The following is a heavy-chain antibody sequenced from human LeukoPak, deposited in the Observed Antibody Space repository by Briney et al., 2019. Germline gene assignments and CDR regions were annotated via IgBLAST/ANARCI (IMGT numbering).Heavy chain of an antibody. CDR2: INPNSGGT. Sequence: ASVKVSCKASGYTFTRYYMHWVRQAPGQGLEWMGWINPNSGGTNYAQKFQGRVTMTRDTSISTAYMELSRLRSDDTAVYYCARGRQLVRGLDYWGQGTLVTGSS. CDR1: GYTFTRYY. D-gene: IGHD6-13*01. V-gene: IGHV1-2*02. CDR3: ARGRQLVRGLDY. J-gene: IGHJ4*02.